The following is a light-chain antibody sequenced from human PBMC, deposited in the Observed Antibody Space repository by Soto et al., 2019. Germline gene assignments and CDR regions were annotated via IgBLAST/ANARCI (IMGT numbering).Light chain of an antibody. CDR2: DTS. V-gene: IGKV3-11*01. CDR3: QQRTNWLGT. J-gene: IGKJ1*01. CDR1: QSVSRY. Sequence: EIVLTQSPVTLSLSPGERATLSCRASQSVSRYLAWYQQKPGQAPRLLIYDTSSRTTGIPARFSGSGSGTDFTLTINSLEPEDFASYYCQQRTNWLGTFGQGTKVEIK.